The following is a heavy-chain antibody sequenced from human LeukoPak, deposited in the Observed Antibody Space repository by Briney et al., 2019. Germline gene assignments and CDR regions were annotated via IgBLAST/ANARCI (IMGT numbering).Heavy chain of an antibody. CDR3: ARDIKVVVPAVIGY. CDR1: GYTLSSFA. D-gene: IGHD2-2*01. J-gene: IGHJ4*02. V-gene: IGHV1-3*01. CDR2: INAANGNA. Sequence: GASVKVSCKASGYTLSSFAMHWVRQAPGQRLEWMGRINAANGNAEYSQKFQGRVIVTTDTSTSTAYMELRSLRSDDTAVYYCARDIKVVVPAVIGYWGQGTLVTVSS.